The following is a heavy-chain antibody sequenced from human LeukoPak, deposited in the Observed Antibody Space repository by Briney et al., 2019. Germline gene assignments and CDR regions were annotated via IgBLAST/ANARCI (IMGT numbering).Heavy chain of an antibody. Sequence: SETLSLTCTVSGGSISGYYWTWIRQPPGKGLEWIGSISHIGSTYYNPSLKSRVTISIDTSKNQFSLKLSYVTAADTAVFYCARDNYDFWSGIDYWGQGTLVTVSS. J-gene: IGHJ4*02. D-gene: IGHD3-3*01. CDR3: ARDNYDFWSGIDY. CDR2: ISHIGST. CDR1: GGSISGYY. V-gene: IGHV4-38-2*02.